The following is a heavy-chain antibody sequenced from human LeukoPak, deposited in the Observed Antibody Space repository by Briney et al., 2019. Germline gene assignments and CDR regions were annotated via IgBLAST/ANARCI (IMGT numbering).Heavy chain of an antibody. V-gene: IGHV3-23*01. J-gene: IGHJ6*03. CDR2: ISDSGGST. CDR1: GFTFSSYA. CDR3: AKHGGGIYSSYYMDV. D-gene: IGHD1-26*01. Sequence: GGSLRLSCAASGFTFSSYAMSWVRQAPGKGLEWVSAISDSGGSTYYADSVKGRFTISRDNSKNTLYLQMNSLRAEDTAVYLCAKHGGGIYSSYYMDVWGKGTTVTVSS.